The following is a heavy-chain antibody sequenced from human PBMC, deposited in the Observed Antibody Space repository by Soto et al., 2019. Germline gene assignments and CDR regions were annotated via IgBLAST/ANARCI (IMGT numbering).Heavy chain of an antibody. CDR2: IVVGSGNT. J-gene: IGHJ6*02. CDR3: AAARIAHYYYGMDV. Sequence: SVKVSCKASGFTFTSSAVQWVRQARGQRLEWIGWIVVGSGNTNYAQKFQERVTITRDISTSTAYMELSSLRSEDTAVYYCAAARIAHYYYGMDVWGQGTTVTVSS. D-gene: IGHD6-13*01. CDR1: GFTFTSSA. V-gene: IGHV1-58*01.